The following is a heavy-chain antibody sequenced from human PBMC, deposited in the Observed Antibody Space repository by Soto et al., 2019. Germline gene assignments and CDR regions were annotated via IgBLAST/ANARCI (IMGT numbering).Heavy chain of an antibody. V-gene: IGHV1-69*12. CDR2: IIPIFGTA. Sequence: QVQLVQSGAEVKKPGSSVKVSCKASGGTFSSYAISWVRQAPGQGLEWMGGIIPIFGTANYAHKFQGRVRINEDEAPRTVYMEVSGLRAEDTAVYSCASSTGRGDRLGSYFEYWGQGTLVTVSS. CDR1: GGTFSSYA. CDR3: ASSTGRGDRLGSYFEY. D-gene: IGHD3-16*01. J-gene: IGHJ4*02.